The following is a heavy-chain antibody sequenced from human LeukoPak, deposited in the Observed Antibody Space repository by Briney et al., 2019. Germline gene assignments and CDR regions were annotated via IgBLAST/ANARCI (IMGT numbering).Heavy chain of an antibody. V-gene: IGHV4-38-2*02. D-gene: IGHD2-2*01. Sequence: PSETLSLTCTVSGYSISSGYYWGWIRQPPGKGLEWIGSIYHSGSTYYNPSLKSRVTISVDTSKNQFSLKLSSVTAADTAVYYCARRKRDAMGYYYYMDVWGKGTTVTVSS. CDR2: IYHSGST. CDR3: ARRKRDAMGYYYYMDV. CDR1: GYSISSGYY. J-gene: IGHJ6*03.